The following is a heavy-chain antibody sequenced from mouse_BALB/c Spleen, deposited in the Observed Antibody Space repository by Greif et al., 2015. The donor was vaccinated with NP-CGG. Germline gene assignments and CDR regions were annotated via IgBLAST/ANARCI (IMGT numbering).Heavy chain of an antibody. CDR3: ARRDYGNYVFYFDY. V-gene: IGHV1-81*01. J-gene: IGHJ2*01. Sequence: QVQLQQSGPELVKPGASVKMSCKASGYTFTDYVISWVKQRTGQGLEWIGEIYPGSGSTYYNEKFKGKATLTADKSSNTAYMQLSSLTSEDSAVYFCARRDYGNYVFYFDYWGQGTTLTVSS. CDR1: GYTFTDYV. CDR2: IYPGSGST. D-gene: IGHD2-1*01.